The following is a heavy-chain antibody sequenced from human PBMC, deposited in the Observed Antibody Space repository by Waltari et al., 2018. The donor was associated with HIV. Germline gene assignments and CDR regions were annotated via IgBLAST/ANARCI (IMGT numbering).Heavy chain of an antibody. CDR1: GSAGPSSN. Sequence: SAAGVPKTGVSVKGARKAAGSAGPSSNSNRARHASGQGLEWMGIINPSGGSTSYAQKFQGRVTMTRDTSTSTVYMELSSLRSEDTAVYYCAREGCSSTSCYRDNWFDPWGQGTLVTVSS. J-gene: IGHJ5*02. D-gene: IGHD2-2*02. CDR3: AREGCSSTSCYRDNWFDP. CDR2: INPSGGST. V-gene: IGHV1-46*01.